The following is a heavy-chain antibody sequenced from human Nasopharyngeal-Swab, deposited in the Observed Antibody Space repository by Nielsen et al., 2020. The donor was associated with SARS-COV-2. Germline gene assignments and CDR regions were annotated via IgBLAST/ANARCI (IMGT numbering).Heavy chain of an antibody. CDR3: ARNGGRGYSYYYFDY. CDR2: IYYSGST. CDR1: GGSISSYY. V-gene: IGHV4-59*01. D-gene: IGHD5-18*01. J-gene: IGHJ4*02. Sequence: SETLSLTCTVSGGSISSYYWSWIRQPPGKGLEWIGYIYYSGSTNYNPSLKSRVTISVDTSKNQFSLKLSSVTAADTAVYYCARNGGRGYSYYYFDYWGQGTLATVSS.